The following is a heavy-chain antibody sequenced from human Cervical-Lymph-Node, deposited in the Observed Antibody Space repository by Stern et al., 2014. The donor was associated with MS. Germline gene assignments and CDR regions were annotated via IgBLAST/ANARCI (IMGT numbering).Heavy chain of an antibody. CDR3: ARGHIPYAYNYLFDY. J-gene: IGHJ4*02. CDR2: AWYDGSTA. V-gene: IGHV3-33*01. D-gene: IGHD5-24*01. CDR1: GFTFSSYG. Sequence: VQLVESGGGVVQPGTSLRPSCAASGFTFSSYGMHWVRQAPGKGLEWVALAWYDGSTAYYTNSVKGRFTISRDNSKNTLSLQMNSLTAEDTAVYYCARGHIPYAYNYLFDYWGQGTLVTVSS.